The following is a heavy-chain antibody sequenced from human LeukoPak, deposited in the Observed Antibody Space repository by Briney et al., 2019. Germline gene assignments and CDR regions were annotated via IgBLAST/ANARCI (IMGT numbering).Heavy chain of an antibody. CDR2: IYHSGST. CDR1: GYSISSGDY. D-gene: IGHD6-19*01. Sequence: MPSETLSLTCAVSGYSISSGDYWGWIRQPPGKGLEWIGSIYHSGSTYYNPSLKSRVTISVDTSKNQFSLKLSSVTAADTAVYYCARKIAVAGIIDYWGQGTLVTVSS. V-gene: IGHV4-38-2*01. J-gene: IGHJ4*02. CDR3: ARKIAVAGIIDY.